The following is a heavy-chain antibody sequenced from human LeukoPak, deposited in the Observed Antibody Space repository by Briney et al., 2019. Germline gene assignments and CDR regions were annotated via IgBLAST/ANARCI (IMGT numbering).Heavy chain of an antibody. V-gene: IGHV3-23*01. CDR1: GFTFSSYA. CDR3: AKDWARSSGILYLYYFDY. CDR2: ISGSAMST. Sequence: GGSLRLSCAVSGFTFSSYAMSWVRQAPGKGLEWVSGISGSAMSTYYADSVKGRFTISRDNSKDTLYLQMNSLRAEDTAVYYCAKDWARSSGILYLYYFDYWGQGTLVTVSS. D-gene: IGHD3-10*01. J-gene: IGHJ4*02.